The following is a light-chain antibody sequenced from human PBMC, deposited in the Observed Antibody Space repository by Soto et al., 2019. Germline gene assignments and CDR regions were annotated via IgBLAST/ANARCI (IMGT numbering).Light chain of an antibody. Sequence: QLVLTQPPSVSGVPGQWVTISCAGGSSNIGARYAVHWYQQFPGKAPKLLIYADMKRPSGVPDRFSASKSGTSASLGIAGLQAEDEADYYCQSYDSSLSQSVFGGGTKLTVL. J-gene: IGLJ3*02. CDR1: SSNIGARYA. CDR3: QSYDSSLSQSV. V-gene: IGLV1-40*01. CDR2: ADM.